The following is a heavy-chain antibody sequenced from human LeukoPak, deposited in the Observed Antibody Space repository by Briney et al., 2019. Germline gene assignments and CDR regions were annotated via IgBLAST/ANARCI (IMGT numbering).Heavy chain of an antibody. CDR2: INHSGST. J-gene: IGHJ3*02. CDR3: ARGDCGGDCYSSLDAFDI. D-gene: IGHD2-21*02. V-gene: IGHV4-39*07. Sequence: PSETLSLTCTVSGGSISSSSYYWGWIRQPPGKGLEWIGEINHSGSTNYNPSLKSRVTISVDTSKNQFSLKLSSVTAADTAVYYCARGDCGGDCYSSLDAFDIWGQGTMVTVSS. CDR1: GGSISSSSYY.